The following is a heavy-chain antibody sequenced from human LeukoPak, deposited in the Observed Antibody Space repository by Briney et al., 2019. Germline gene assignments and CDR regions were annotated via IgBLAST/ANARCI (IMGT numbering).Heavy chain of an antibody. J-gene: IGHJ4*02. CDR3: VRASGSFDY. CDR1: GFSLETYG. CDR2: ASFDSSHK. D-gene: IGHD3-10*01. V-gene: IGHV3-30*03. Sequence: GRSLRLSCVASGFSLETYGMHWVRQAPGKGLEWLTVASFDSSHKSYADSVKGRFTISRDNSKKTLYLQMNSLRVEDTAVYYCVRASGSFDYWGQGTLVTVSS.